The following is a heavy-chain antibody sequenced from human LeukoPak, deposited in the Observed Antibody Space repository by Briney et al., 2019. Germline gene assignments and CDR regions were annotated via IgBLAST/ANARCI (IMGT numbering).Heavy chain of an antibody. CDR1: GFAVSSNY. CDR2: IYSGGST. V-gene: IGHV3-66*01. CDR3: AIRKSGNAIDY. J-gene: IGHJ4*02. Sequence: GGSLRLSCAASGFAVSSNYMSWVRQAPGKGLEWVAVIYSGGSTNYADSVKGRFTISRDNSKNTLYLLMNSLRAEDTAVYYCAIRKSGNAIDYWGQGTLVTVSS. D-gene: IGHD5-12*01.